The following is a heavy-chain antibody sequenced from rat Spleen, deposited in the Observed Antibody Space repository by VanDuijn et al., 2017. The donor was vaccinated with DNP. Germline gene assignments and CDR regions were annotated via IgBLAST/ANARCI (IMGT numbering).Heavy chain of an antibody. CDR3: ARVQLGYYALDA. D-gene: IGHD5-1*01. CDR2: ITTSGDST. Sequence: EVQLVESGGGLVQPGRSLKLSCTVSGFTFSNYDMAWVRQAPKKGLEWVATITTSGDSTSSPDSVKGRFTISRDDAKNTLSLQMNSLRSEDTATYYCARVQLGYYALDAWGQGTSVTVSS. J-gene: IGHJ4*01. V-gene: IGHV5S13*01. CDR1: GFTFSNYD.